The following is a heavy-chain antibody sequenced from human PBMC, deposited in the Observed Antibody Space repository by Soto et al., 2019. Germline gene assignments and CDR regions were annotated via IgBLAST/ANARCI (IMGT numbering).Heavy chain of an antibody. J-gene: IGHJ5*02. V-gene: IGHV1-24*01. CDR1: GYSLTELS. CDR3: ATAGYYDRSVGDP. D-gene: IGHD3-22*01. CDR2: FDPEDGET. Sequence: ASVKVSCKVSGYSLTELSMHWVRQAPGKGLEWMGGFDPEDGETIYAQKFQGRVAMTEDTSTDTAYMELGSLRSEDTAVYYCATAGYYDRSVGDPWGQGTLVTVSS.